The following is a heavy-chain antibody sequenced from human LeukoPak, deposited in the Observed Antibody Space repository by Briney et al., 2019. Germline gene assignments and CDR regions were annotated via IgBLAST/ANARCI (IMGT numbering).Heavy chain of an antibody. J-gene: IGHJ5*02. D-gene: IGHD3-22*01. CDR1: GFTFSSYG. V-gene: IGHV3-30*03. CDR3: AREARITMIVVADLDP. CDR2: ISYDGSNK. Sequence: PGGSLRLSCAASGFTFSSYGMHWVRQAPGKGLEWVAVISYDGSNKYYADSVKGRFTISRDNSKNTLYLQMNSLRAEDTAVYYCAREARITMIVVADLDPWGQGTLVTVSS.